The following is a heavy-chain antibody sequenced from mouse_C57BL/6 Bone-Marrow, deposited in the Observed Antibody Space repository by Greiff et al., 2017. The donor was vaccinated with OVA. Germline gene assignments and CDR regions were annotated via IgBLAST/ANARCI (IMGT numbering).Heavy chain of an antibody. D-gene: IGHD3-3*01. Sequence: EVQGVESGGGLVQPGGSLKLSCAASGFTFSDYYMYWVRQTPEKRLEWVAYISNGGGSTYYPDTVKGRFTISRDNAKNNLYLQKSRRRSVDTAVYDCATRTGFDYWGQGTLVTVSA. CDR2: ISNGGGST. CDR3: ATRTGFDY. CDR1: GFTFSDYY. V-gene: IGHV5-12*01. J-gene: IGHJ3*01.